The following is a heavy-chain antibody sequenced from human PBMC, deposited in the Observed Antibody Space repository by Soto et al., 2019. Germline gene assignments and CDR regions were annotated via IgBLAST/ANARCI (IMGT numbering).Heavy chain of an antibody. D-gene: IGHD2-21*01. CDR2: IILLFGKI. Sequence: VLQTPGQGLEWMGGIILLFGKIEYAQRFQGRVTITADKSTTTVYMELTNLRPDDTAIYFCARATLDFYSLTAFRGHGTLVTGSS. J-gene: IGHJ1*01. CDR3: ARATLDFYSLTAF. V-gene: IGHV1-69*06.